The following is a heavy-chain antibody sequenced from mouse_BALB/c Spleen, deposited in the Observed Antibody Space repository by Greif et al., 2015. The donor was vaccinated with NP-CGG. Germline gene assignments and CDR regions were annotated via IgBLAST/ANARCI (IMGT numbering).Heavy chain of an antibody. V-gene: IGHV5-6-2*01. CDR2: INSNGGST. CDR1: GFTFSSYY. J-gene: IGHJ1*01. Sequence: EVKLMESGGGLVKLGGSLKLSCAASGFTFSSYYMSWVRQTPEKRLELVAAINSNGGSTYYPDTVKGRFTISRDNAKNTLYLQMSILKSEDTALYYCARPDYGYFDVWGAGTTVTVSS. CDR3: ARPDYGYFDV.